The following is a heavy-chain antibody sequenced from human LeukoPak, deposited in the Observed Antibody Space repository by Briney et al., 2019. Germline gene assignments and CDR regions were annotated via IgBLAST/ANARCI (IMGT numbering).Heavy chain of an antibody. V-gene: IGHV3-30*03. D-gene: IGHD4-17*01. Sequence: GGSLRLSCAASGFTFSSYGMHWVRQAPGKGLEWVAVISYDGSNKYYADSVKGRFTISRDNSKNTLYLQMNSLRAEDTAVYYCASGVSTVTPACWGQGTLVTVSS. CDR1: GFTFSSYG. CDR3: ASGVSTVTPAC. CDR2: ISYDGSNK. J-gene: IGHJ4*02.